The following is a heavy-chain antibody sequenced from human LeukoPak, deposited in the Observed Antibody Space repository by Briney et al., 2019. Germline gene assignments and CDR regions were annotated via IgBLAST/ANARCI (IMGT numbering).Heavy chain of an antibody. V-gene: IGHV4-59*01. Sequence: SETLSLTCTVSGGPISSYYWSWIRQPPGKGLEWIGYIYDSGSTNYNPSLKSRVTISEDTSKNQFSLKLSSVTAADTAVYYCAGLTTADAFDIWGQGTMVTVSS. CDR2: IYDSGST. D-gene: IGHD3-22*01. CDR3: AGLTTADAFDI. J-gene: IGHJ3*02. CDR1: GGPISSYY.